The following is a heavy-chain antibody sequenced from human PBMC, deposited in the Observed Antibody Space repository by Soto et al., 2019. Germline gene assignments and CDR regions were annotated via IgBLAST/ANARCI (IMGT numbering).Heavy chain of an antibody. CDR3: ARDKRVTMIGGWFDP. Sequence: PSESQSITCVVSGYSISSGYCWAWVRQPPGKELEWIGSIYHSGKTYYKPSLRSRVTVSVDTSKNQFSMKLISVTAADTAVYYCARDKRVTMIGGWFDPWGQGTLVTVSS. V-gene: IGHV4-38-2*02. J-gene: IGHJ5*02. D-gene: IGHD3-22*01. CDR1: GYSISSGYC. CDR2: IYHSGKT.